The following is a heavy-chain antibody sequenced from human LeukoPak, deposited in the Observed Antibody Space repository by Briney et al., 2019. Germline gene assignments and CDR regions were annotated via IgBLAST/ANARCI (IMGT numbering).Heavy chain of an antibody. CDR3: ARVNVCPRCHFDY. J-gene: IGHJ4*02. Sequence: GGSLRLSCAASGFTFSSCWMHWVRQAPGKGLVWVSRISTDGSSVIYADSVKGRFTISRDNAKNTLYLQMNSLRAEDTAVYYCARVNVCPRCHFDYWGQGTLVTVSS. V-gene: IGHV3-74*01. D-gene: IGHD3-16*01. CDR1: GFTFSSCW. CDR2: ISTDGSSV.